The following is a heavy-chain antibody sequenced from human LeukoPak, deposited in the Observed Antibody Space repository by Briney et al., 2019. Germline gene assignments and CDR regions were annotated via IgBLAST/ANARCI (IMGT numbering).Heavy chain of an antibody. Sequence: VATVKVSCKASGYTFTSYAMHWVRQAPGQRLEWMGWINAGNGNTKYSQKFQGRVTITKDTSASTAYMELSSLRSEDTAVYYCAATAYYYDSSGYQSPFDYWGQGTLVTVSS. V-gene: IGHV1-3*01. CDR3: AATAYYYDSSGYQSPFDY. CDR2: INAGNGNT. D-gene: IGHD3-22*01. CDR1: GYTFTSYA. J-gene: IGHJ4*02.